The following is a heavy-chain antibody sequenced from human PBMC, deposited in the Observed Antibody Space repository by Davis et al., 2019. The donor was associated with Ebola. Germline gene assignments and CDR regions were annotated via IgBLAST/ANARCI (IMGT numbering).Heavy chain of an antibody. Sequence: GESLKISCGASGFTIRNYWMNWVRQGPGKGLVWVSSINSDGSNTNYADSVKGRFTISRDNAKNKLYLQMNSLRAEDTAVYYCVRDRYGGFDPWGQGTLVTVSS. V-gene: IGHV3-74*01. CDR3: VRDRYGGFDP. CDR2: INSDGSNT. D-gene: IGHD4-23*01. J-gene: IGHJ5*02. CDR1: GFTIRNYW.